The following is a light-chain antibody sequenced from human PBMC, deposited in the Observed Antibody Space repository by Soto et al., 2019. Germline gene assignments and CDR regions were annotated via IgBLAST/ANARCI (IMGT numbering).Light chain of an antibody. CDR2: AAS. CDR1: QSVTSN. J-gene: IGKJ2*01. V-gene: IGKV3-15*01. Sequence: EIVLTQSPATLSVSPGERATLSCRASQSVTSNLAWYQQKPGQPPRLLIFAASSRATGIPARFSGSGSGTEFTLTISTLQSEDFAVYYCQQYNKWPQYTFGQGTKLEIK. CDR3: QQYNKWPQYT.